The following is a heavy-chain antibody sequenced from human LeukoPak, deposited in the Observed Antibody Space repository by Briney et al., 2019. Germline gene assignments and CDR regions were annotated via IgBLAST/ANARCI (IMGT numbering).Heavy chain of an antibody. V-gene: IGHV4-34*01. D-gene: IGHD1-1*01. J-gene: IGHJ4*03. CDR1: GGSFSAYY. CDR3: ARGPTISETGYFDY. Sequence: PSETLSLTCAVYGGSFSAYYWSWIRQSPRKGLQWIAEVNHRGDTNYNPSVKGRVTISVDTSKNQFSLKVTPLTAADTAVYYCARGPTISETGYFDYWGQGTLVTVSS. CDR2: VNHRGDT.